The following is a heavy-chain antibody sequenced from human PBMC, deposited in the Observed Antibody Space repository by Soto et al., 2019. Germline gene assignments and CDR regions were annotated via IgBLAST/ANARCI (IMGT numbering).Heavy chain of an antibody. CDR1: GYTFTSYA. J-gene: IGHJ4*02. CDR3: AGGGGVVTAPDY. CDR2: INAGNGNT. V-gene: IGHV1-3*01. Sequence: ASVKVSCKASGYTFTSYAMHWVRQAPGQRLEWMGWINAGNGNTKYSQKFQGRVTITRDTSASTAYMELSSLRSEDTAVYYCAGGGGVVTAPDYWGQGTLVTASS. D-gene: IGHD2-21*02.